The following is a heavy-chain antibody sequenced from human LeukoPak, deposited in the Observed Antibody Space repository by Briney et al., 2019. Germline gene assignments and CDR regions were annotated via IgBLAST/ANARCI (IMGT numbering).Heavy chain of an antibody. CDR2: IHYSGKT. J-gene: IGHJ5*02. Sequence: SSETLSLTCSVTGVSISRSSYYWGWIRQPPGEGLEWIGNIHYSGKTYYNPSLKSRVTISIDTSKNQFSLKLSSVTAADTAVYSCAKVGGLAVAGTDNWMDPWGQGTLVTVSS. CDR3: AKVGGLAVAGTDNWMDP. V-gene: IGHV4-39*02. D-gene: IGHD6-19*01. CDR1: GVSISRSSYY.